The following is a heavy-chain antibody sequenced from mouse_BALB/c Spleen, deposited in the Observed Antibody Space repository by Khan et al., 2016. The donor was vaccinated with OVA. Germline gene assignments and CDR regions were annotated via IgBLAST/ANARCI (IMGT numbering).Heavy chain of an antibody. CDR1: GFTFIDYG. CDR3: VRVRFAY. Sequence: EVQLVESGGGLVQPGGSRKLSCAASGFTFIDYGMAWVRQTPGKGPEWIAFISSVAYSIYYADTVTGRFTISRENAKNNLYLERSSLRSDDTAMYYCVRVRFAYWGQGTLVTVSA. V-gene: IGHV5-15*02. CDR2: ISSVAYSI. J-gene: IGHJ3*01.